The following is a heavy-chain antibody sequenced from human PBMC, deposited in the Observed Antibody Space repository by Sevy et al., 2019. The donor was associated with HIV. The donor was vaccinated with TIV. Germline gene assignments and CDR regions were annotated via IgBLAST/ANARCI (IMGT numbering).Heavy chain of an antibody. J-gene: IGHJ4*02. CDR3: TRWKAAQSIFDY. CDR1: GFTCGDYC. Sequence: GGSLRLSCTASGFTCGDYCMSWVRQAPGKGLEWVAFLKSDVYGGTVDHAASVRGRLVISRDDSKTIAYLQMNDLNTDDTGVYYCTRWKAAQSIFDYWGQGALVTVSS. V-gene: IGHV3-49*04. D-gene: IGHD6-13*01. CDR2: LKSDVYGGTV.